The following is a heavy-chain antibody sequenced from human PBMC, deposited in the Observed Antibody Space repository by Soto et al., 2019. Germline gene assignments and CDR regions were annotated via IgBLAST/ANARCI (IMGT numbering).Heavy chain of an antibody. V-gene: IGHV1-18*01. CDR3: ARDGRYSGSYGGYYFDY. CDR1: GYTFTSYG. Sequence: QVQLVQSGAEVKKPGASVKVSCKASGYTFTSYGISWARQAPGQGLEWRGWISANNGNTNYAQKIQGRVTMTTDTSTSTAYMELRSLRSDDTAVYYCARDGRYSGSYGGYYFDYWGQGNLVTVSS. D-gene: IGHD1-26*01. CDR2: ISANNGNT. J-gene: IGHJ4*02.